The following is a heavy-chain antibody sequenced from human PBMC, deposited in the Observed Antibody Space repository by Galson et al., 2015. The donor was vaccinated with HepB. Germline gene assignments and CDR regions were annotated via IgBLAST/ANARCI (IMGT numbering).Heavy chain of an antibody. CDR1: GFTFSRYT. CDR3: ARSEPRTWHNFYY. CDR2: ISQDGSIT. V-gene: IGHV3-30*04. Sequence: SLRLSCATSGFTFSRYTMHWVRQAPGRGMEWVAVISQDGSITHHADSVKGRFTISRDNSKNTLYLQMNSLRTEDTAVFYCARSEPRTWHNFYYWGQGTLVTGSS. J-gene: IGHJ4*02. D-gene: IGHD1-14*01.